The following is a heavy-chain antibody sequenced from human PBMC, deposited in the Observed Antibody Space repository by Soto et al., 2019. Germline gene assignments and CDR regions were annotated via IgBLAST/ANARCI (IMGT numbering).Heavy chain of an antibody. CDR1: GFSLRRTGEG. CDR2: IYWDDDK. V-gene: IGHV2-5*02. D-gene: IGHD4-4*01. J-gene: IGHJ4*02. Sequence: QITLKESGPSLVKPTQTLTLTCTFSGFSLRRTGEGVGWIRQPPGKALEWLALIYWDDDKRYSPSLKSRLTIXXHTSKNPVVLTLTNMDPVDTATYYCALARYSNFDYWGQGTLVTVSS. CDR3: ALARYSNFDY.